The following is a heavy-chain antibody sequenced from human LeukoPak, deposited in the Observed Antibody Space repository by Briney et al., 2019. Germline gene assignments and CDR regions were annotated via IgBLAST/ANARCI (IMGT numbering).Heavy chain of an antibody. Sequence: ASVKVSCKASGYTFTGYYMHWVRQAPGQGLEWMGWINPNSGGTNYAQKFQGRVTMTRDTSISTAYMELSRLRSDDTAVYYCARVGSIAARPGRHYFDYWGQGTLVTVSS. CDR1: GYTFTGYY. D-gene: IGHD6-6*01. J-gene: IGHJ4*02. V-gene: IGHV1-2*02. CDR2: INPNSGGT. CDR3: ARVGSIAARPGRHYFDY.